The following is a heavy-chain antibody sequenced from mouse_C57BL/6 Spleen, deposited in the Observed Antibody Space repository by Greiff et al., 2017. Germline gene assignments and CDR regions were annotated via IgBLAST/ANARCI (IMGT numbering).Heavy chain of an antibody. Sequence: EVQLQQSGPGLVKPSQSLSLTCSVTGYSITSGYYWNWIRQFPGNKLEWMGYISYDGSNNYNPSPKNRISITRDTSKNQFFLKLNSVTTEDTATYYCARDYYGSSYRGAMDYWGQGTSVTVSS. CDR1: GYSITSGYY. J-gene: IGHJ4*01. CDR3: ARDYYGSSYRGAMDY. CDR2: ISYDGSN. V-gene: IGHV3-6*01. D-gene: IGHD1-1*01.